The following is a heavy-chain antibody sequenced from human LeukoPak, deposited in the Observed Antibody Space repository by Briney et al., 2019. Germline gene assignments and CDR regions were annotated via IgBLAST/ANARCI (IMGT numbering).Heavy chain of an antibody. Sequence: GGSLRLSCAASGFTVSSNDMSWVRQAPGKGLECISVIYSGGSTDYADSVKGRFTISRDNSKNTLYLQMNSLRAEDTAVYYCARDSNSGWYFYYYYYMDVWGKGTTVTVSS. V-gene: IGHV3-53*05. J-gene: IGHJ6*03. CDR1: GFTVSSND. CDR3: ARDSNSGWYFYYYYYMDV. D-gene: IGHD6-19*01. CDR2: IYSGGST.